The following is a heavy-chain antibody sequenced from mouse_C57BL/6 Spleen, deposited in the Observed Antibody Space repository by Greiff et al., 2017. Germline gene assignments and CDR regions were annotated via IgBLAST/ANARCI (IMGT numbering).Heavy chain of an antibody. V-gene: IGHV1-81*01. Sequence: VQVVESGAALAWPGASVKLSCKASGYTFTSYGISWVKQRTGQGLEWIGEIYPRSGNTYYNEKFKGKATLTADKSSSTAYMEHRSLTSEDSAVYFWARDIYYGSSYDYAMDYWGQGTSVTVSS. D-gene: IGHD1-1*01. CDR3: ARDIYYGSSYDYAMDY. CDR1: GYTFTSYG. J-gene: IGHJ4*01. CDR2: IYPRSGNT.